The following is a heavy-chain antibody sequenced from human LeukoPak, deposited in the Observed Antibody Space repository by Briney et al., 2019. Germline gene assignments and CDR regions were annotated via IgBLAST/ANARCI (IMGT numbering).Heavy chain of an antibody. CDR1: GLTFGSNG. Sequence: GGSLRLSCAASGLTFGSNGMHWVRQAPGKGLEWVAVISYDGNDKDHADSVKGRFTISRDNSKNTLYLQMNSLRAEDTAVYYCAKAVGGYCSNPRCYGYGMDAWGQGTPVTVSS. V-gene: IGHV3-30*18. J-gene: IGHJ6*02. CDR3: AKAVGGYCSNPRCYGYGMDA. CDR2: ISYDGNDK. D-gene: IGHD2-2*01.